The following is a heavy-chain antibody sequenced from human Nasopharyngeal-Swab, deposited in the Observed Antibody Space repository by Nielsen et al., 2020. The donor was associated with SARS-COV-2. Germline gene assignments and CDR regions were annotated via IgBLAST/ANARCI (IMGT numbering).Heavy chain of an antibody. J-gene: IGHJ3*02. V-gene: IGHV3-7*01. D-gene: IGHD3-16*01. CDR3: AREAREGGGFDI. CDR2: IKQGGSER. Sequence: WLRQRPGKGLEWVANIKQGGSERNYVDSVKGRFTISRDNAKNSLYLQMNSLRAEDTAVYYCAREAREGGGFDIWGQGTMVTVSS.